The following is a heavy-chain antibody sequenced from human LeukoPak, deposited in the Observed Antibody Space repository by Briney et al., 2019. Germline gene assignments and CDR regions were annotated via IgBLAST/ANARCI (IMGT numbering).Heavy chain of an antibody. J-gene: IGHJ4*02. D-gene: IGHD3-3*01. CDR3: AKDKIGVRFLEWSYLFDY. V-gene: IGHV3-23*01. CDR1: GFTFSSYA. CDR2: ISGSGGST. Sequence: GGSLRLSCAASGFTFSSYAMSWVRQAPGKGLEWVSAISGSGGSTYYADSVKGRFTLSRDNSKNTLYLQMNSLRAEDTAVYDCAKDKIGVRFLEWSYLFDYWGQGTLVTVSS.